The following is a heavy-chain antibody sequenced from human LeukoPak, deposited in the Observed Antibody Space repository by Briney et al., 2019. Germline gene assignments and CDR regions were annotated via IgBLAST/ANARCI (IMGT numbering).Heavy chain of an antibody. V-gene: IGHV3-23*01. CDR2: ISGSGGVT. D-gene: IGHD3-10*01. Sequence: GGSLRLSCATFGFTFSSYAMSWVRQAPGKGLEWVSGISGSGGVTNYADSVKGRFTISRDNSKNTLYLQMSSLRAEDTAVYYCAKEGGIWFGEIFKSYYFDYWGQGTLVTVSS. J-gene: IGHJ4*02. CDR3: AKEGGIWFGEIFKSYYFDY. CDR1: GFTFSSYA.